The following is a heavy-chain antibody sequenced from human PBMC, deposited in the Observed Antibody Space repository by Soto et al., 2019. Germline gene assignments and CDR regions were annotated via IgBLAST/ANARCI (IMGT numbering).Heavy chain of an antibody. D-gene: IGHD4-4*01. V-gene: IGHV1-69*13. CDR3: ARVSDYSNYVAWFDP. J-gene: IGHJ5*02. CDR1: GGTFSSYA. Sequence: ASVKVSCKASGGTFSSYAISWVRQAPGQGLEWMGGIIPIFGTANYAQKFQGRVTITADESTSTAYMELSSLRSEDTAVYYCARVSDYSNYVAWFDPWGQGTLVTVSS. CDR2: IIPIFGTA.